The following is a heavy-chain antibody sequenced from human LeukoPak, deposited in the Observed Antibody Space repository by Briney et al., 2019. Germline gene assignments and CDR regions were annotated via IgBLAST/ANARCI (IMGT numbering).Heavy chain of an antibody. Sequence: SETLSLTCTVSGGSISSYYWSWIRQPPGKGLEWIGYIYYSGSTNYNPSLKSRVTISVDTSKNQFSLKLSSVTAADTAVYYCAREGLRYFDWLSSHVDYWGQGTLVTVSS. J-gene: IGHJ4*02. D-gene: IGHD3-9*01. V-gene: IGHV4-59*01. CDR2: IYYSGST. CDR1: GGSISSYY. CDR3: AREGLRYFDWLSSHVDY.